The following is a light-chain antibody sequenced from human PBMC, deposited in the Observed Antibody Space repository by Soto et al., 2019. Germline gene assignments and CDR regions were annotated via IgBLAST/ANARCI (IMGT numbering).Light chain of an antibody. Sequence: EILLTQSPATLSLSPGERATLSCRASQSVSSYLAWYQQKPGQAPRLLIYDASNRVTGIPARFSGSGSGTDFTLTISSLEPEDFAVYCCLQRSNWQYTFGQGTKVEIK. CDR1: QSVSSY. V-gene: IGKV3-11*01. J-gene: IGKJ2*01. CDR2: DAS. CDR3: LQRSNWQYT.